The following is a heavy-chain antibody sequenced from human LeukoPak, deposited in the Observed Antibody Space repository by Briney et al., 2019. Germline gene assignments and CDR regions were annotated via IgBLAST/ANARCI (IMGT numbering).Heavy chain of an antibody. CDR3: ARLTYYFDY. J-gene: IGHJ4*02. CDR1: GGSVSSGSYY. Sequence: SETLSLTCTVSGGSVSSGSYYWRWIRQPPGKGLEWIGYIYYSGSTNYNPSLKSRVTISVDTSKNQFSLKLSSVTAADTAVYYCARLTYYFDYWGQGTLVTVSS. CDR2: IYYSGST. V-gene: IGHV4-61*01. D-gene: IGHD2-21*02.